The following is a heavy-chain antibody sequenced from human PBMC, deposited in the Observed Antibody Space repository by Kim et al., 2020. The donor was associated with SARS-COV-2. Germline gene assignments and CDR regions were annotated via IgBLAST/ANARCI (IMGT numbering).Heavy chain of an antibody. Sequence: ASVKVSCKASGYTFTSYDINWVRQATGQGLEWMGWMNPNSGNTGYAQKFQGRVTMTRNTSISTAYMELSSLRSEDTAVYYCARGGCSSTSGYWYYYYYGMDVCGQGTTVTVSS. CDR2: MNPNSGNT. D-gene: IGHD2-2*01. CDR3: ARGGCSSTSGYWYYYYYGMDV. V-gene: IGHV1-8*01. J-gene: IGHJ6*02. CDR1: GYTFTSYD.